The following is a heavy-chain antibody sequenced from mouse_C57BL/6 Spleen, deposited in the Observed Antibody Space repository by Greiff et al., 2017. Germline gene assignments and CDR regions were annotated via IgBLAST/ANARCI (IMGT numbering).Heavy chain of an antibody. V-gene: IGHV1-18*01. CDR1: GYTFTDYN. J-gene: IGHJ1*03. D-gene: IGHD1-1*01. CDR3: ARWAEGVVATEYFDV. CDR2: INPNNGGT. Sequence: EVQGVESGPELVKPGASVKIPCKASGYTFTDYNMDWVKQSHGKSLEWIGDINPNNGGTIYNQKFKGKATLTVDKSSSTAYMALRSLTAEDTAVYYCARWAEGVVATEYFDVWGTGTTVTVSS.